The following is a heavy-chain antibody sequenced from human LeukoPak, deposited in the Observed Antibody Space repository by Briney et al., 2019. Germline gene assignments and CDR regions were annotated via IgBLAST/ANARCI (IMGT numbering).Heavy chain of an antibody. D-gene: IGHD3-16*01. V-gene: IGHV3-7*03. CDR3: ARDRDLWSYYGMDV. CDR2: IKQDGSEK. J-gene: IGHJ6*02. CDR1: GLTFSSYA. Sequence: GGSLRLSCAASGLTFSSYAMSWVRQAPGKGLEWVANIKQDGSEKYYVDSVKGRFTISRDNAKNSLYLQMNSLRAEDTAVYYCARDRDLWSYYGMDVWGQGTTVTVSS.